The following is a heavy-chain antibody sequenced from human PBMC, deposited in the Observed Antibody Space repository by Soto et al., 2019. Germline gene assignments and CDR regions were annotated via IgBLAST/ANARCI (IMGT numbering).Heavy chain of an antibody. V-gene: IGHV3-30*18. CDR1: GFTFSRYV. CDR3: AKDPEGYCSSTSCYSHYGLDV. Sequence: QVQLVESGGGVVQPGRSLRLSCAASGFTFSRYVMHWVRQAPGKGLEWVAVISYDGSNQYYADSVKGRFTISRDNSKHTLYLQMNSLRAEDTAVYYCAKDPEGYCSSTSCYSHYGLDVWGQGTTVTVSS. J-gene: IGHJ6*02. CDR2: ISYDGSNQ. D-gene: IGHD2-2*02.